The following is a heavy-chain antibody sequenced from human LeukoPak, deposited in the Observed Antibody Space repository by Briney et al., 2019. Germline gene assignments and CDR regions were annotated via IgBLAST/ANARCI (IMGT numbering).Heavy chain of an antibody. V-gene: IGHV3-30-3*01. D-gene: IGHD6-19*01. Sequence: GRSLRLSCAASGFTFSDYPMHWVRQAPGKGLEWVAITSYDGSNNYYADSVKGRFTISGDNSKNTLYLQVNSLRPEDTAVYYCVRGVSSAWSTFDYWGQGTLVTVSS. CDR2: TSYDGSNN. CDR1: GFTFSDYP. J-gene: IGHJ4*02. CDR3: VRGVSSAWSTFDY.